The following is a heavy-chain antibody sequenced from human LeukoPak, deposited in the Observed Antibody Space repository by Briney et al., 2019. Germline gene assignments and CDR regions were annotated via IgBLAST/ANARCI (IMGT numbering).Heavy chain of an antibody. J-gene: IGHJ5*02. CDR2: ISGSATT. CDR1: GFTFSSYG. V-gene: IGHV3-23*01. CDR3: AKSKEDCCGSFDP. D-gene: IGHD2-15*01. Sequence: GGSLRLSCAASGFTFSSYGMSWVRQAPGKGLEWVSAISGSATTYYAGSVRGRFIISRDNSKNTLYLQMSSLRAEDTAVYYCAKSKEDCCGSFDPWGQGTLVTVSS.